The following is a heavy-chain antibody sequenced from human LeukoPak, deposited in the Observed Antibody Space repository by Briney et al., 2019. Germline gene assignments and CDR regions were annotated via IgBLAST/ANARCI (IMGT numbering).Heavy chain of an antibody. J-gene: IGHJ4*02. CDR3: ARDPEQITEREEGY. Sequence: SVKVSCKASGYTFTGYYMHWVRQAPGQGLEWVGGIIPIFGTANYAQKFQGRVTITADESTSTAYMELSSLRSEDTAVYYCARDPEQITEREEGYWGQGTLVTVSS. CDR2: IIPIFGTA. V-gene: IGHV1-69*13. CDR1: GYTFTGYY. D-gene: IGHD3-16*01.